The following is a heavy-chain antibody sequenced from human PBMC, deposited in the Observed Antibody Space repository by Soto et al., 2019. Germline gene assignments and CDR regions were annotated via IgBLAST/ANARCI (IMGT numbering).Heavy chain of an antibody. CDR3: ARVAVDILTGYYYYGMDV. D-gene: IGHD3-9*01. Sequence: SETLSLTCAVSGGSISSSNWWSWVRQPPGKGLEWIGEIYHSGSTNYNPSLRSRVTISVDKSKNQFSLKLSSVTAADTAVYYCARVAVDILTGYYYYGMDVWGQGTTVTVSS. CDR1: GGSISSSNW. CDR2: IYHSGST. V-gene: IGHV4-4*02. J-gene: IGHJ6*02.